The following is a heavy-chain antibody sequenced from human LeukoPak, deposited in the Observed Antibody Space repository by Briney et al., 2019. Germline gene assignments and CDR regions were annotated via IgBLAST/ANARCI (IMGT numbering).Heavy chain of an antibody. J-gene: IGHJ6*03. D-gene: IGHD6-13*01. CDR3: ARVTYSSSWYLEGGYYYYYMDV. CDR2: IYYSGST. V-gene: IGHV4-59*01. Sequence: PSETLSLTCTVSGGSISSYYWSWIRQPPGKGLEWIGYIYYSGSTNYNPSLKSRVTISVDTSKNQFSLKLSSVTAADTAVYYCARVTYSSSWYLEGGYYYYYMDVWGKGTTVTISS. CDR1: GGSISSYY.